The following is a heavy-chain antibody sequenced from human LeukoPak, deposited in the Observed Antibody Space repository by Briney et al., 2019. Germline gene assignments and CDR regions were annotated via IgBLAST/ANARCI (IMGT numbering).Heavy chain of an antibody. CDR1: GFAVSSKY. J-gene: IGHJ4*02. CDR2: NYSGDNT. D-gene: IGHD1-14*01. Sequence: GESLKISCVSPGFAVSSKYIGLVRQAPGKGLEWVSPNYSGDNTCYADSVKGRFTISGDNSKNTLYLQMNSLRVEDTAVYYCASPDGWGQGTLVTVSS. V-gene: IGHV3-53*01. CDR3: ASPDG.